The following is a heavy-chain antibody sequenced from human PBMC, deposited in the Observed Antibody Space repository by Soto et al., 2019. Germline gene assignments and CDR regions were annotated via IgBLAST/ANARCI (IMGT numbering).Heavy chain of an antibody. V-gene: IGHV4-59*01. CDR1: GGSISSYY. D-gene: IGHD6-13*01. J-gene: IGHJ6*02. CDR3: ARDLIAAAGTDYYYGMDV. Sequence: SSETLSLTCTVSGGSISSYYWSWIRQPPGKGLEWIGYIYYSGSTNYNPSLKSRVTISVDTSKNQFSLKLSSVTAADTAVYYCARDLIAAAGTDYYYGMDVWGQGTTVTVSS. CDR2: IYYSGST.